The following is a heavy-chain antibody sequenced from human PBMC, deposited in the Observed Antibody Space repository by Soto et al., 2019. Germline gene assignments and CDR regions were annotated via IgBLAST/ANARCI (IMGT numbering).Heavy chain of an antibody. CDR1: GYTFTSYA. J-gene: IGHJ4*02. CDR2: INAGNGNT. Sequence: QVQLVQSGAEVKKPGASVKVSCKASGYTFTSYAMHWVRQAPGQRLEWMGWINAGNGNTKYSQKFQGRVTITRDTSAGTAYRELSSRRSEDTAVYYCARAGGGYCSGGSCYGLDYWGQGTLVTVSS. D-gene: IGHD2-15*01. CDR3: ARAGGGYCSGGSCYGLDY. V-gene: IGHV1-3*01.